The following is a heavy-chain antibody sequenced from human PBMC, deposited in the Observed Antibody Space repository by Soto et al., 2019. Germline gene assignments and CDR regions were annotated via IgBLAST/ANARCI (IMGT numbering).Heavy chain of an antibody. CDR3: ARTQKLPVPTILYYFEY. CDR2: INHSGST. J-gene: IGHJ4*02. Sequence: PSETLSLTCAVYVGSFSGYYWSLIRQPPGKGLECIWEINHSGSTNYNPSLKSRVTISVDTSKNQFSLKMSSVTAADTAVYYCARTQKLPVPTILYYFEYWGQGTIVTVSS. V-gene: IGHV4-34*01. D-gene: IGHD5-12*01. CDR1: VGSFSGYY.